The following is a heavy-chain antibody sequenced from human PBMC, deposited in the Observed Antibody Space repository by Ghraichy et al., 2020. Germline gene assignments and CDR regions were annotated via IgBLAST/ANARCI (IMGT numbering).Heavy chain of an antibody. CDR1: GFTFSSYA. Sequence: GGSLRLSCAASGFTFSSYAMSWVRQAPGKGLEWVSAISGSGGSTYYADSVKGRFTISRDNSKNTLYLQMNSLRAEDTAVYYCAKGTAKNIVVVPVHFDYWGQGTLVTVSS. V-gene: IGHV3-23*01. CDR3: AKGTAKNIVVVPVHFDY. J-gene: IGHJ4*02. CDR2: ISGSGGST. D-gene: IGHD2-2*01.